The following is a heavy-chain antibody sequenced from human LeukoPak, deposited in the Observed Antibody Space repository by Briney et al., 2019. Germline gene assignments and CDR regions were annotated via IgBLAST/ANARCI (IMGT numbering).Heavy chain of an antibody. CDR3: AREEAAVAGMLDY. Sequence: SETLSLTCTVSGGSISSGSYYWGWIRQPAGKGLEWIGRIYTSGSTNYNPSLRSRVTISVDTSKNQFSLKLSSVTAADTAVYYCAREEAAVAGMLDYWGQGTLVTVSS. D-gene: IGHD6-19*01. V-gene: IGHV4-61*02. CDR2: IYTSGST. CDR1: GGSISSGSYY. J-gene: IGHJ4*02.